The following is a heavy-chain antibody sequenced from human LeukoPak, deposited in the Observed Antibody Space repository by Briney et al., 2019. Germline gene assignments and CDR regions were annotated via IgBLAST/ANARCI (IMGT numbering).Heavy chain of an antibody. J-gene: IGHJ4*02. CDR1: GYTFTGYY. CDR2: INPNSGGT. V-gene: IGHV1-2*02. D-gene: IGHD3-22*01. CDR3: AREPLYYYDSSGYYYSLPFDY. Sequence: GASVTVSCTASGYTFTGYYMHWVRQAPGQGLEWMGWINPNSGGTNYAQKFQGRVTMTRDTSISTAYMELSRLRSDDTAVYYCAREPLYYYDSSGYYYSLPFDYWGQGTLVTVSS.